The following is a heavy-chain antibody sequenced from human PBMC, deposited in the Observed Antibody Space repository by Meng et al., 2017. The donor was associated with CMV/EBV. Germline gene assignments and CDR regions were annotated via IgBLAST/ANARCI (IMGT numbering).Heavy chain of an antibody. V-gene: IGHV3-53*01. CDR3: WNNWFDP. J-gene: IGHJ5*02. D-gene: IGHD1-1*01. CDR2: IYSGGST. CDR1: GFTVSSNY. Sequence: GESLKISCAASGFTVSSNYMSWVRQAPGKGLEWVSVIYSGGSTYYADSVKGRFTISRDNAKNSLYLQMNSLRAEDTAVYYCWNNWFDPWGQGTLVTVSS.